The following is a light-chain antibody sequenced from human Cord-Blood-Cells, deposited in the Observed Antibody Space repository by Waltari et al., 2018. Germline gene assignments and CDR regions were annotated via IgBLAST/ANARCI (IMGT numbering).Light chain of an antibody. CDR3: QQYNNWPLT. CDR1: QSVSSN. V-gene: IGKV3D-15*01. CDR2: GAS. Sequence: EIVMTQSPATLSVPPGESATLPCRASQSVSSNLAWYQRKPGQPPRLLIYGASTRATGIPARFSGSGSGTEFTLTISSLQSEDFAVYYCQQYNNWPLTFGQGTRLEIK. J-gene: IGKJ5*01.